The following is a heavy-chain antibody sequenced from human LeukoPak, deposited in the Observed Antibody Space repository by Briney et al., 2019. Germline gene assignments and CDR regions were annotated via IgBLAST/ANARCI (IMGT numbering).Heavy chain of an antibody. CDR3: ARDFPGIAVAGTRPLDY. V-gene: IGHV3-53*01. D-gene: IGHD6-19*01. CDR1: GFTFSSYS. J-gene: IGHJ4*02. Sequence: PGGSLRLSCAASGFTFSSYSMNWVRQAPGKGLEWVSVIYSGGSTYYADSVKGRFTISRDKSKNTVYLEMNSLRAEDTAVYYCARDFPGIAVAGTRPLDYWGQGTLVTVSS. CDR2: IYSGGST.